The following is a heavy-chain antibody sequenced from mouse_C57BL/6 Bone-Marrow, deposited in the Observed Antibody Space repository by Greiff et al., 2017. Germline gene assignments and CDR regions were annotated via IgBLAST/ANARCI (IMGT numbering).Heavy chain of an antibody. J-gene: IGHJ2*01. CDR1: GYAFSSSW. D-gene: IGHD1-1*01. CDR2: IYPGDGDT. Sequence: QVQLQQSGPELVKPGASVKISCKASGYAFSSSWMNWVKQRPGKGLEWIGRIYPGDGDTNYNGKFKGKATLTADKSSSTAYMQLSSLTSEDSAVYFWARLLRYQIGNYFDYGGQGTTLTVSS. CDR3: ARLLRYQIGNYFDY. V-gene: IGHV1-82*01.